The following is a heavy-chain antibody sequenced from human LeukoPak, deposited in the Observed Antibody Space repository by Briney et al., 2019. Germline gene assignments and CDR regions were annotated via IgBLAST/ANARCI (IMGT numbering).Heavy chain of an antibody. D-gene: IGHD3-9*01. CDR3: ARDALRLNGSWLQWFDP. J-gene: IGHJ5*02. Sequence: GGSLRLSCAASGFTFSNYWMSWVRQAPGKGLEWVANIKQDGSEKYYVDSVKGRFTMSRDNAKNSLYLEMNSLRAEDTAVYSCARDALRLNGSWLQWFDPWGQGTLVTVSS. V-gene: IGHV3-7*01. CDR1: GFTFSNYW. CDR2: IKQDGSEK.